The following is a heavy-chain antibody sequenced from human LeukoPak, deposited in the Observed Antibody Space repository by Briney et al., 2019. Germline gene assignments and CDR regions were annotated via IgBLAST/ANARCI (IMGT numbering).Heavy chain of an antibody. J-gene: IGHJ6*03. CDR3: ARKYRAQIAVAGKNYYYYYMDV. CDR2: IKQDGSEK. V-gene: IGHV3-7*01. Sequence: GGSLRLSCAASGFTFSSYWMSWVRQAPGKGLEWVANIKQDGSEKYYVDSVRGRFTISRDNAKNSLYLQMNSLRAEDTAVYYCARKYRAQIAVAGKNYYYYYMDVWGKGTTVTISS. CDR1: GFTFSSYW. D-gene: IGHD6-19*01.